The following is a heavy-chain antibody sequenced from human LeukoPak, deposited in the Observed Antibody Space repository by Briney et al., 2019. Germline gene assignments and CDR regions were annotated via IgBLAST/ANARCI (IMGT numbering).Heavy chain of an antibody. J-gene: IGHJ4*02. D-gene: IGHD2-2*01. CDR2: ISGSGDST. CDR3: ARNLPAADY. CDR1: GFTFSSYA. Sequence: GGSLRLSCAASGFTFSSYAMSWVRQAPGKGLEWVSVISGSGDSTYYADSVKGRFTISRDNAKNSLYLQLNSLRAEDTAVYYCARNLPAADYWGQGTLVTVSS. V-gene: IGHV3-23*01.